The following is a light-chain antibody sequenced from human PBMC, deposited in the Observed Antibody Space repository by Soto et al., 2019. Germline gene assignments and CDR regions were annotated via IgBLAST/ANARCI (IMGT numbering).Light chain of an antibody. V-gene: IGLV2-8*01. CDR1: SSDVGGYDY. Sequence: QSALTQPPSASGSPGQSVTISCTGTSSDVGGYDYVSWHQQHPGKAPKVIIYGVNKRPSGVPDRFSGSKSGNTASLTVSGLQAEDEADYYCSSYAGNYVYVFGSGTKLTVL. CDR2: GVN. CDR3: SSYAGNYVYV. J-gene: IGLJ1*01.